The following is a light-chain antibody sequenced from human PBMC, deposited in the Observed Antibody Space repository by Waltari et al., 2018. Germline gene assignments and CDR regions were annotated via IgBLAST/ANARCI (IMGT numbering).Light chain of an antibody. J-gene: IGLJ1*01. CDR1: SSDVGGYNY. CDR2: EVS. CDR3: SSYAGSNNENV. V-gene: IGLV2-8*01. Sequence: QSALTQPPSASGSPGQSVTISCTGTSSDVGGYNYVSSYQQHPGKAPKLMIYEVSKRPSGVPDRFSGSKSGNTASLTVSGLQAEDEADYYCSSYAGSNNENVFGTGTKVTVL.